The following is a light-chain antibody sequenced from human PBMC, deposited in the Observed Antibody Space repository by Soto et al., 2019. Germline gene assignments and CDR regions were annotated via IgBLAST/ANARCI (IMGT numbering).Light chain of an antibody. CDR1: QSINNW. CDR2: DAS. Sequence: DIQLTQSPSTLSASIGDRVAITCRASQSINNWLAWYQQKPGKAPKLLIYDASSLESGVPSRFSGSGSGTEFTLTINSLQPDDIATYYCQQYNLYWTFGQGTKVDIK. CDR3: QQYNLYWT. V-gene: IGKV1-5*01. J-gene: IGKJ1*01.